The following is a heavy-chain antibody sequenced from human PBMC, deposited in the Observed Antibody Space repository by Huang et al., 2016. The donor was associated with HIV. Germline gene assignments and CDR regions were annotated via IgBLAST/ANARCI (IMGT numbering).Heavy chain of an antibody. J-gene: IGHJ3*01. CDR3: ARGFGINYNHEAFDV. Sequence: QIQLAQSGAEVKKPGASVKVSCKASGYTFTNYDINWVRQASGQGLEWMGVINPKSGNVGYTKKFQCRVAILRNSSINTSYLEVTSLTSEDTAVYYCARGFGINYNHEAFDVWGQGTMVTVSS. V-gene: IGHV1-8*01. CDR2: INPKSGNV. CDR1: GYTFTNYD. D-gene: IGHD3-10*01.